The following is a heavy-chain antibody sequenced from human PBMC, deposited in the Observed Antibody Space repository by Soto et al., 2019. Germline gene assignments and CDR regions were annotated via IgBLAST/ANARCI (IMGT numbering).Heavy chain of an antibody. J-gene: IGHJ3*02. CDR1: GGSISSYY. CDR2: IYYSGST. V-gene: IGHV4-59*01. CDR3: AGEAVVDYYGSGSYYKFAFDI. D-gene: IGHD3-10*01. Sequence: SETLSLTCTVSGGSISSYYWSWIRQPPGKGLEWIGYIYYSGSTNYNPSLKSRVTISVDTSKNQFSLKLSSVTAADTAVYYCAGEAVVDYYGSGSYYKFAFDIWGQGTMVTVS.